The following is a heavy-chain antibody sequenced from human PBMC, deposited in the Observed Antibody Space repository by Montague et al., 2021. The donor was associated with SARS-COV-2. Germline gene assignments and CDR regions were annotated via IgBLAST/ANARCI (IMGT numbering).Heavy chain of an antibody. CDR2: IFYTGNT. J-gene: IGHJ4*02. CDR1: GVSIISGNYY. Sequence: SETLSLTCTVSGVSIISGNYYWSWIRQPPGRGLEWIGYIFYTGNTNYTPSLRSRLTISADTSKNQFSLKLSAVTAADTAVYYCARRITGTNSHFDDWGQGTLVTVSS. D-gene: IGHD1-14*01. CDR3: ARRITGTNSHFDD. V-gene: IGHV4-30-4*02.